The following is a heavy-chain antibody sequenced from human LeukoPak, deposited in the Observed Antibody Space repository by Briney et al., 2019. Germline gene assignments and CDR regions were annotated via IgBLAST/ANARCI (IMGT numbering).Heavy chain of an antibody. CDR3: AREVVSVNVIRGVFSNNHYMDV. CDR2: ISTYKGNT. V-gene: IGHV1-18*01. J-gene: IGHJ6*03. D-gene: IGHD3-10*01. Sequence: ASVKVSCKASGYTFFNYGINWVRQAPGQGLEWMGWISTYKGNTKYTQRLQDRVTMTTDTSTSTVYMELRSLRFDDTAVYYCAREVVSVNVIRGVFSNNHYMDVWGKGTTVTVSS. CDR1: GYTFFNYG.